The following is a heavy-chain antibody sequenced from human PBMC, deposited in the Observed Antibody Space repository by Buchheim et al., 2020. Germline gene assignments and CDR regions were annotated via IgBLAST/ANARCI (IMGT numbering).Heavy chain of an antibody. CDR3: ARLFNYMDV. CDR1: GGSISSSSYY. Sequence: QLQLQESGPGLVKPSETLSLTCTVSGGSISSSSYYWGWIRQPPGKGLEWIGSIYYSGDTYNTPPLKSRVTMSIDTSKSQFSLNLSSVTAADTAVYYCARLFNYMDVWGKGTT. CDR2: IYYSGDT. J-gene: IGHJ6*03. V-gene: IGHV4-39*01.